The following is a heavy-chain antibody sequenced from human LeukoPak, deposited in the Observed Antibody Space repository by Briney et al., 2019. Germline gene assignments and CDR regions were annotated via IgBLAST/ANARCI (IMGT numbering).Heavy chain of an antibody. CDR1: GYTFTSYD. V-gene: IGHV1-8*01. Sequence: ASVTVSCKASGYTFTSYDINWVRQATGQGLEWMGWMNPNSGNTGYAQKFQGRVTMTRNTSISTAYMELSSLRSEDTAVYYCARGYFDWLLPPSFDYWGQGTLVTVSS. CDR3: ARGYFDWLLPPSFDY. CDR2: MNPNSGNT. D-gene: IGHD3-9*01. J-gene: IGHJ4*02.